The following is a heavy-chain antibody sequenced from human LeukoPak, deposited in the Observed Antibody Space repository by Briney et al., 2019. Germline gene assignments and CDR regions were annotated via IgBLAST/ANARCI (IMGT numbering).Heavy chain of an antibody. J-gene: IGHJ3*02. CDR3: ARPRTYYYDSSGYAHDAFDI. V-gene: IGHV5-51*01. Sequence: GESLKISCKGSGYSFTNYWIGWVRQMPGKGLEWMGIIYPGDSDTTYSPSFQGQVTISADKSISTAYLQWSSLKASDTAMYYCARPRTYYYDSSGYAHDAFDIWGQGTMVTVSS. CDR2: IYPGDSDT. CDR1: GYSFTNYW. D-gene: IGHD3-22*01.